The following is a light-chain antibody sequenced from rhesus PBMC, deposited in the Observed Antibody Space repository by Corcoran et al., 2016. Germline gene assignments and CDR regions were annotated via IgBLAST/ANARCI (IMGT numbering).Light chain of an antibody. CDR3: QQYYSDPFT. CDR2: SAS. V-gene: IGKV1-46*01. CDR1: QSFSSS. Sequence: DIQMTQSPSSLSASVGDTVTITCRASQSFSSSLAWYQQKTGKAPKLLIYSASSLQSGVPSRFSGSKYGTDFTLTISSLQTEDIASYYCQQYYSDPFTFGPGTKRDIK. J-gene: IGKJ3*01.